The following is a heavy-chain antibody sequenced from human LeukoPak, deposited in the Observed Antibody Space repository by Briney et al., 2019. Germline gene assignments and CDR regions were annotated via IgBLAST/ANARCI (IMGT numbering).Heavy chain of an antibody. J-gene: IGHJ4*02. CDR1: GFTFSSYW. V-gene: IGHV3-21*01. D-gene: IGHD1-26*01. Sequence: GGSLRLSCAASGFTFSSYWMSWVRQAPGKGLEWVSTISSDSGHIYYADSVKGRFTISRDNAENSLYLQINSLRAEDTAVYYCAREESYSGGIDSWGQGTLVTVSS. CDR3: AREESYSGGIDS. CDR2: ISSDSGHI.